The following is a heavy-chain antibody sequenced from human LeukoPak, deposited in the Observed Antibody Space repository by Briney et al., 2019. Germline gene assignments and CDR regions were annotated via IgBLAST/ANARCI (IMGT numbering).Heavy chain of an antibody. V-gene: IGHV3-21*01. CDR3: AKEAEGGPLYSPWNWFDP. CDR1: GFTFSFYS. D-gene: IGHD4-11*01. Sequence: GGSLRLSCAASGFTFSFYSMNWVRQAPGKGLEWLSSISGTTTYIYYADSVKGRFTISRDNSKNTLYLQMNSLRAEDTAVYYCAKEAEGGPLYSPWNWFDPWGQGTLVTVSS. J-gene: IGHJ5*02. CDR2: ISGTTTYI.